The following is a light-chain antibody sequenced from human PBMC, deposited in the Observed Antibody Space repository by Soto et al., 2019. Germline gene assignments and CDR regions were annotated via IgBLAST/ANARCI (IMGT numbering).Light chain of an antibody. CDR2: GNS. Sequence: QSVLTQPPSVSGAPGQRVTISCTGSSSNIGAGYDVHWYQQLPGTAPKLLIYGNSNRPSGVPDRFSGSKSGTSASLAITGLRAEGGADFYRPSFSSRLGGVFGGGTKLPL. CDR3: PSFSSRLGGV. J-gene: IGLJ2*01. CDR1: SSNIGAGYD. V-gene: IGLV1-40*01.